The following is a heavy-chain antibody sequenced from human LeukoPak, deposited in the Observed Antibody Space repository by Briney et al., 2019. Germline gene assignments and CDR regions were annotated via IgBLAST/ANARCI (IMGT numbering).Heavy chain of an antibody. J-gene: IGHJ6*02. D-gene: IGHD6-13*01. Sequence: ASVKVSCKASGYTFTSYYMHWVRQAPGQGLEWMGIINPSGGSTSYAQKFQGRVTMTRDTSTSTVYMELSSLRSEDTAVYYRARDSRIAAAGLLYYYYYYGMDVWGQGTTVTVSS. CDR1: GYTFTSYY. V-gene: IGHV1-46*01. CDR3: ARDSRIAAAGLLYYYYYYGMDV. CDR2: INPSGGST.